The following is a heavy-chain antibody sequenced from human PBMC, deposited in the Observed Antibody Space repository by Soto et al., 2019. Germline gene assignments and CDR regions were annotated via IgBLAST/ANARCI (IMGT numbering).Heavy chain of an antibody. CDR2: INPKSGGT. CDR1: GYSFTDYH. D-gene: IGHD2-8*01. J-gene: IGHJ6*02. CDR3: ARGDSTDCSNGVCSFFYNHDMDV. Sequence: GASVKFSFKASGYSFTDYHIHWVRQAPGQGLDWLGRINPKSGGTSTAQKFQGWVTMTTDTSISTASMELTRLTSDDTAIYYCARGDSTDCSNGVCSFFYNHDMDVWG. V-gene: IGHV1-2*04.